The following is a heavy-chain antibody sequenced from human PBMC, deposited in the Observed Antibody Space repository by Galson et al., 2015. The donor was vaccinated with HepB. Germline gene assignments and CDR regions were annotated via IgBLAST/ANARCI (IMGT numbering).Heavy chain of an antibody. V-gene: IGHV6-1*01. Sequence: CAISGDSVSSNSAAWNWIRQSPSRGLEWLGRTYYRSKWYNDYAVSVKSRITINPDTSKNQFSLQLNSVTPEDTAVYYCAREGAYQPLPDDAFEIWGQGTMVTVSS. J-gene: IGHJ3*02. CDR1: GDSVSSNSAA. D-gene: IGHD2-2*01. CDR2: TYYRSKWYN. CDR3: AREGAYQPLPDDAFEI.